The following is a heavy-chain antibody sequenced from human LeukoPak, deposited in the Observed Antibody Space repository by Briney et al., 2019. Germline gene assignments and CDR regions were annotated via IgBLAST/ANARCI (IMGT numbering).Heavy chain of an antibody. CDR2: ISSRGDTI. CDR3: ARSPSSFDP. V-gene: IGHV3-48*01. Sequence: PRGSLRLSCTASAFTFGDYTMSWVRQAPGKGLEWVSSISSRGDTIDYADSVKGRFTISRDNAKNSLYLQMNSLRAEDTAVYYCARSPSSFDPWGQGALVTVSS. D-gene: IGHD3-16*02. J-gene: IGHJ5*02. CDR1: AFTFGDYT.